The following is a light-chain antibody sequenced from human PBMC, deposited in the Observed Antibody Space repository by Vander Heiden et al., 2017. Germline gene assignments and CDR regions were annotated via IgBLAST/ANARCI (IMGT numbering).Light chain of an antibody. V-gene: IGLV1-51*01. J-gene: IGLJ2*01. CDR3: GTWDSSLSAGV. CDR2: DNN. Sequence: QSVLTQPPSVSAAPGQKVTISCSGSSSNIGNNYVSWYQQLPGTAPKLLIYDNNKRPSGVPDRFSGSKSGTSATLSITGLKTGDEADYYCGTWDSSLSAGVFGGGTKLTVL. CDR1: SSNIGNNY.